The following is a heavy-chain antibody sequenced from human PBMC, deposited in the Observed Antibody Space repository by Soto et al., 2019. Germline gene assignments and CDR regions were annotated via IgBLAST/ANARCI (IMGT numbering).Heavy chain of an antibody. V-gene: IGHV4-39*01. D-gene: IGHD3-10*01. CDR2: IYYSGST. CDR1: GGSISSSSYY. J-gene: IGHJ4*02. CDR3: ARSLLTMVPEAD. Sequence: QLQLQESGPGLVKPSETLSLTCTVSGGSISSSSYYWGWIRQPPGKGLEWIGSIYYSGSTYYNPSLTSRVTISVDTSNKQFPLKLSSVTAADTAVYYCARSLLTMVPEADWGQGTLVTVSS.